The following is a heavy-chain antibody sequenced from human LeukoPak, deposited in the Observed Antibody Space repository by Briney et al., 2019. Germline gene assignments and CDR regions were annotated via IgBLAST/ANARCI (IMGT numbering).Heavy chain of an antibody. CDR2: IYYSGST. J-gene: IGHJ4*02. D-gene: IGHD6-13*01. Sequence: SETLSLTCTVSGGPVSSGSYYWSWIRQPPGKGLEWIGYIYYSGSTNYNPSLKSRVTISVDTSKNQFSLKLSSVTAADTAVYYCARWPAAAGNDYWGQGTLVTVSS. CDR1: GGPVSSGSYY. V-gene: IGHV4-61*01. CDR3: ARWPAAAGNDY.